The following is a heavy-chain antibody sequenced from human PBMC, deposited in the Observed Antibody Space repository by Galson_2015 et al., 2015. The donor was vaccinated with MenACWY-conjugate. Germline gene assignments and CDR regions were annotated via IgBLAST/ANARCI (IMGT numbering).Heavy chain of an antibody. J-gene: IGHJ4*02. D-gene: IGHD3-3*01. CDR3: AKPISSYYDFMTGDS. CDR2: IKNNADGGTS. CDR1: GFTFRNAW. V-gene: IGHV3-15*01. Sequence: SLRLSCAASGFTFRNAWMSWVRQAPGKGLEWVGRIKNNADGGTSDYAAPVKGRFTISRDDSKNTLFLQMNSLKSEDTALYYCAKPISSYYDFMTGDSWGQGTLVTVSS.